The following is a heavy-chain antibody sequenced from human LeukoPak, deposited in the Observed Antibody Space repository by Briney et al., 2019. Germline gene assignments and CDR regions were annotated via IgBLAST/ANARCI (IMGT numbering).Heavy chain of an antibody. J-gene: IGHJ4*02. V-gene: IGHV3-7*03. CDR1: GFTFSSYG. Sequence: GGSLRLSCAASGFTFSSYGMSWVRQAPGKGLEWVANIKQDGSEKYYVDSVKGRFTVSRDNAENSLYLQMSSLRAEDTAVYYCARLTQLARGRYWGQGTLVSVSS. CDR3: ARLTQLARGRY. CDR2: IKQDGSEK. D-gene: IGHD6-6*01.